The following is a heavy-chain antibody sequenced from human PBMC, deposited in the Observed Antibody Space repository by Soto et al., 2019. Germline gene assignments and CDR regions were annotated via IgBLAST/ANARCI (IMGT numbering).Heavy chain of an antibody. D-gene: IGHD3-16*01. CDR3: ARGGPPIDY. CDR1: GGTFRTYS. Sequence: ASVKVSCKASGGTFRTYSITWVRQAPGQGLEWMGKIIPILDMANYAQKFQGRVTITRDTSASTAYMELSSLRSEDTAVYYCARGGPPIDYWGQGTLVTVSS. CDR2: IIPILDMA. V-gene: IGHV1-69*02. J-gene: IGHJ4*02.